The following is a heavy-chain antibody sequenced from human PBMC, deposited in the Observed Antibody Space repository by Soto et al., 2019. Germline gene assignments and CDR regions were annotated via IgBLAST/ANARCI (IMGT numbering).Heavy chain of an antibody. J-gene: IGHJ5*02. D-gene: IGHD3-9*01. CDR2: IGTAGDT. CDR1: GFTFSSYD. V-gene: IGHV3-13*01. Sequence: GGSLRLSCAASGFTFSSYDMHWVRQATGKGLEWVSAIGTAGDTYYPGSVKGRFTISRENAKNSLYLQMNSLRAGDTAVYYCARGHYDILNGYSGFDPWGQGTLVTVSS. CDR3: ARGHYDILNGYSGFDP.